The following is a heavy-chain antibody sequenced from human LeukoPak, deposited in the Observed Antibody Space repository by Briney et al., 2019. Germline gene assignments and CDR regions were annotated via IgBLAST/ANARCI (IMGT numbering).Heavy chain of an antibody. CDR1: GFTFSSYW. D-gene: IGHD5-18*01. J-gene: IGHJ6*03. Sequence: GGSLRLSCAASGFTFSSYWMHWVRQAPGKGLVWVSRINSDGSSTSYADSVKGRFTISRDNAKNTLYLQMNSLRAEDTAVYYCARDRRGYSYGPPDYMDVWGKGTTVTVSS. CDR2: INSDGSST. V-gene: IGHV3-74*01. CDR3: ARDRRGYSYGPPDYMDV.